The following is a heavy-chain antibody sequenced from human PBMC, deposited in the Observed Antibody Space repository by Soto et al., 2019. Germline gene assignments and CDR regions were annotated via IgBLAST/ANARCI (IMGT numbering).Heavy chain of an antibody. CDR2: IGEGGFST. D-gene: IGHD2-15*01. V-gene: IGHV3-23*01. J-gene: IGHJ6*02. CDR3: ARDYCSPATCPHYDMDV. CDR1: GFTFSTYA. Sequence: PGGSLRLSCAASGFTFSTYAMSWVRQAPGKGLEWVSVIGEGGFSTQYAASVKGRFTISRDNSKNMLYLQMNSLRSDDTAVYYCARDYCSPATCPHYDMDVWGQGTTVTVSS.